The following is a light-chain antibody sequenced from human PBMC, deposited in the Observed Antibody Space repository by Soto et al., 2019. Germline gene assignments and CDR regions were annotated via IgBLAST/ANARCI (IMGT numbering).Light chain of an antibody. CDR3: IQSIQFPAT. J-gene: IGKJ2*01. CDR2: EVS. V-gene: IGKV2D-29*01. Sequence: DIVMTQTPLSLSVTPGQPASISCKSSQSLLHSDGKTYLYWYLQKPGQPQQLLIHEVSNRSSGVPDRFSGSGSGTDFALKISRLEDDKVRRYYFIQSIQFPATFGQGTKLEI. CDR1: QSLLHSDGKTY.